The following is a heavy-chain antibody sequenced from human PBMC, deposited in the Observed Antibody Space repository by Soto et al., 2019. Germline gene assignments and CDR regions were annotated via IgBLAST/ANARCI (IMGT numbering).Heavy chain of an antibody. J-gene: IGHJ4*02. CDR2: SSGYNGNT. D-gene: IGHD1-26*01. CDR3: ARDLGVQIVDY. V-gene: IGHV1-18*01. Sequence: QVQLVQSVAEVKKPGASVKVSCKASGYTFTSYGISWVRQAPVQGLEWMGWSSGYNGNTKYAQKLQGRVTMPTDTSTSTAYMELRSLRSDDTAVYYCARDLGVQIVDYWCQGTLVTVSS. CDR1: GYTFTSYG.